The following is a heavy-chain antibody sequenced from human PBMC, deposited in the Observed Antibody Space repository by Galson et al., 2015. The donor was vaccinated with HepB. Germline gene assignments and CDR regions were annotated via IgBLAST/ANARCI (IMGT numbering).Heavy chain of an antibody. J-gene: IGHJ4*02. Sequence: SLRLSCAASGFTVRTNSMRWVRQAPGKGLEWVSVFYSGGSTYYADSVKGRFTISRVDSKNTLYLHMNSLRPEDTAVYYCATERSTSGSYYFDNWGQGTLVTVSS. V-gene: IGHV3-66*02. CDR3: ATERSTSGSYYFDN. D-gene: IGHD1-26*01. CDR2: FYSGGST. CDR1: GFTVRTNS.